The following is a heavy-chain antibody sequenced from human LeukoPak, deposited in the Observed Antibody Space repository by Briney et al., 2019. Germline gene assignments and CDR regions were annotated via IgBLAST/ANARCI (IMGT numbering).Heavy chain of an antibody. CDR3: VRGPATPGYYHLFY. Sequence: GGSLRLSCAVSGLTVSSNYISWVRQAPGKGLEWVSVIYSGGRTYYAGSVKGRFTISRDNSKNTVDLQMSSLRVDDTAIYYCVRGPATPGYYHLFYWGQGTLATVSS. CDR1: GLTVSSNY. D-gene: IGHD3-22*01. J-gene: IGHJ4*02. V-gene: IGHV3-66*01. CDR2: IYSGGRT.